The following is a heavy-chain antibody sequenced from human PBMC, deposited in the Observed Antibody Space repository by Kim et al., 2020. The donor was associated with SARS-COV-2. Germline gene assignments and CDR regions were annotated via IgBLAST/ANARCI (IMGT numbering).Heavy chain of an antibody. J-gene: IGHJ4*02. D-gene: IGHD4-17*01. Sequence: SETLSLTCTVSGGSISSGSYYWSWIRQPAGKGLEWIGRIYTSGSTNYNPSLKSRVTISVDTSKNQFSLKLSSVTAADTAVYYCARDIYGSFDYWGQGTLVTVS. CDR1: GGSISSGSYY. CDR3: ARDIYGSFDY. V-gene: IGHV4-61*02. CDR2: IYTSGST.